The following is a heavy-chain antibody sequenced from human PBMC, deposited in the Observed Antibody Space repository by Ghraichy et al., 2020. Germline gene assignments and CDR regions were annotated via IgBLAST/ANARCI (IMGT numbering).Heavy chain of an antibody. D-gene: IGHD4-23*01. Sequence: GESLNISCAASGFNFSHSGMHWVRQAPGKGLEWVAAIWYDGSNKYYGESVKGRFTISRDTSKNTLYLQMNSLRAEDTAVYYCARSGRVVTLFYFDYWGQGTLVTVSS. CDR1: GFNFSHSG. CDR3: ARSGRVVTLFYFDY. J-gene: IGHJ4*02. CDR2: IWYDGSNK. V-gene: IGHV3-33*01.